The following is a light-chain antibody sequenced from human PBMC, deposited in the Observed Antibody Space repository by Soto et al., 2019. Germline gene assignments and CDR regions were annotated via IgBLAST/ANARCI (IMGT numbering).Light chain of an antibody. CDR2: GAS. CDR3: QQYGGSPIT. Sequence: EVVLTQSPGTLSLSPGGRATLSCRASQSVSRRLAWYPQRPGQSPRLLISGASMRASGVPVRFIGSGSGTDFTLTITRLEPEDFAVYYCQQYGGSPITFGLGTRLEI. J-gene: IGKJ5*01. CDR1: QSVSRR. V-gene: IGKV3-20*01.